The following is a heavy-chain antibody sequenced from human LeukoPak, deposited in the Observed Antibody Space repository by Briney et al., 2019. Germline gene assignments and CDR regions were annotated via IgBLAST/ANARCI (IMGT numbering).Heavy chain of an antibody. J-gene: IGHJ4*02. V-gene: IGHV3-23*01. D-gene: IGHD6-19*01. CDR2: ISGSGGST. CDR3: AKVWEYGSGWYDGYYFDY. CDR1: GFTFSSYA. Sequence: GGSLRLSCAASGFTFSSYAMSWVRQAPGKGLEWVSAISGSGGSTYYADSVKGRFTISRDNSKNTLYLQMNSLRAEDTAVYYCAKVWEYGSGWYDGYYFDYWGQGTLVTVSS.